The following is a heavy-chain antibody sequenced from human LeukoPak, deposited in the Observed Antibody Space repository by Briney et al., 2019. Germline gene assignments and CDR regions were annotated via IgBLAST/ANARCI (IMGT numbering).Heavy chain of an antibody. D-gene: IGHD3-10*01. CDR1: GYTSTSYG. J-gene: IGHJ4*02. Sequence: GASVKVSCKASGYTSTSYGISWVRQAPGQGLEWMGWISAYNGNTNYAQKFQGRVTMTADTSTDTAYMELSSLRSEDTAVYFCATEGKMIRGVYTDYWGQGTLVTVSS. CDR3: ATEGKMIRGVYTDY. V-gene: IGHV1-18*01. CDR2: ISAYNGNT.